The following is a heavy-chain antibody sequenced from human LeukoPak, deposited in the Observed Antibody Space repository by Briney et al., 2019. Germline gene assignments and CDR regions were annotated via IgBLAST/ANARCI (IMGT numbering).Heavy chain of an antibody. CDR3: ARDSGEGDYYDSSGSFDY. D-gene: IGHD3-22*01. CDR2: ISACNGNT. CDR1: GYTFTSYG. Sequence: ASVKVSCKASGYTFTSYGISWVRQAPGQGLEWMGWISACNGNTNYAQKLQGRVTMTTDTSTSTAYMELRSLRSDDTAVYYCARDSGEGDYYDSSGSFDYWGQGTLVTVSS. J-gene: IGHJ4*02. V-gene: IGHV1-18*01.